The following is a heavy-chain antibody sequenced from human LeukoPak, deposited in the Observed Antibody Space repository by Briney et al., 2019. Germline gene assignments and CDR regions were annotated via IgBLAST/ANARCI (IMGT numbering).Heavy chain of an antibody. CDR1: GYTFTSYY. J-gene: IGHJ2*01. Sequence: GASVKVSCKASGYTFTSYYMHWVRQAPGQGLEWMGIINPSGGSTSYAQKFQGRVTMTRDMSTSTVYMELSSLISEDTAVYYCARATRDGYNHYWYFDLWGRGTLVTVSS. CDR2: INPSGGST. CDR3: ARATRDGYNHYWYFDL. V-gene: IGHV1-46*01. D-gene: IGHD5-24*01.